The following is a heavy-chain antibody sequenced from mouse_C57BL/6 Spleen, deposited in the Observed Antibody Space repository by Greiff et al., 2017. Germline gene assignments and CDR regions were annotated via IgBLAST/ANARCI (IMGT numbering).Heavy chain of an antibody. CDR3: ARCPNWYAIDY. V-gene: IGHV1-64*01. CDR1: GYTFTSYW. J-gene: IGHJ4*01. CDR2: IHPNSGST. D-gene: IGHD4-1*01. Sequence: QVKLQQPGAELVKPGASVKLSCKASGYTFTSYWMHWVKQRPGQGLEWIGMIHPNSGSTNYNEKFKSKATLTVDKSSRTAYMTLSSLTSEDSAVYYCARCPNWYAIDYWGQGTSVTVSA.